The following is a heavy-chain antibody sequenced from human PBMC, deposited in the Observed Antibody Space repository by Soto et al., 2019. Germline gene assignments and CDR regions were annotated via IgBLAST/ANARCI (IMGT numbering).Heavy chain of an antibody. CDR1: GFTFSSYA. CDR2: ISGSGGST. CDR3: AKPGAVAGTADFDY. Sequence: GGSLRLSCAASGFTFSSYAMSWVRQAPWKGLEWVSAISGSGGSTYYADSVKGRFTISRDNSKNTLYLQMNSLRAEDTAVYYCAKPGAVAGTADFDYWGQGTLVTVSS. V-gene: IGHV3-23*01. D-gene: IGHD6-19*01. J-gene: IGHJ4*02.